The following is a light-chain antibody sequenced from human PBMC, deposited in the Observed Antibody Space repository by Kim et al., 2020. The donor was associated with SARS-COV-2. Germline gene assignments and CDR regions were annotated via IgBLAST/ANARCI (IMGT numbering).Light chain of an antibody. CDR2: VNSDGSH. Sequence: QLVLTQSPSASASLGASVKLTCTLTSGHSNNAIAWHQQQTEEGPRFLMRVNSDGSHIKGDGIPDRFSGSSSGTERYLTISSLQSEDEADYYCHTWAAGVRVFGGGTQLTVL. J-gene: IGLJ3*02. CDR3: HTWAAGVRV. CDR1: SGHSNNA. V-gene: IGLV4-69*01.